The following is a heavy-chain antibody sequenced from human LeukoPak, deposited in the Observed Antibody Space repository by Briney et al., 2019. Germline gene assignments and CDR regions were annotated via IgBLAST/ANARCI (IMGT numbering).Heavy chain of an antibody. J-gene: IGHJ4*02. CDR3: ARFSLKLERGRGLGY. CDR2: LNPNSGGT. Sequence: ASVKVSCKASGYTLTDYYMYWVRQAPGQGLEWMGWLNPNSGGTNYAQKFQGRVTMTRDTSISTAYMELSRLRSDDTAVYYCARFSLKLERGRGLGYWGQGTLVTVSS. CDR1: GYTLTDYY. V-gene: IGHV1-2*02. D-gene: IGHD1-1*01.